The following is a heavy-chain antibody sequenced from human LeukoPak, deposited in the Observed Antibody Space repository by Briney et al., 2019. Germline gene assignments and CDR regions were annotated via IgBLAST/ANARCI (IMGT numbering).Heavy chain of an antibody. CDR3: ASPSSGYRFTFDY. Sequence: SQSLSLTCAVSAASISNYYGSWVRHAPGKGLGWVGYISTSGSTNYNPSLKIRISISLDTSKNRFSLNLNFVTAADTAVYSCASPSSGYRFTFDYWGQGALVTVSS. CDR2: ISTSGST. D-gene: IGHD3-22*01. J-gene: IGHJ4*02. CDR1: AASISNYY. V-gene: IGHV4-4*09.